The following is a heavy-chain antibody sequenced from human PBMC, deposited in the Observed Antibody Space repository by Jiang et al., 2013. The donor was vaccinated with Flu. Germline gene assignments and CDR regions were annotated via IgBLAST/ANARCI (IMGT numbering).Heavy chain of an antibody. Sequence: GFDPEDGETIYAQKFQGRVTMTEDTSTDTAYMELSSLRSEDTAVYYCATESSGSSLYYFDYWGQGTLVTVSS. J-gene: IGHJ4*02. CDR2: FDPEDGET. D-gene: IGHD1-26*01. CDR3: ATESSGSSLYYFDY. V-gene: IGHV1-24*01.